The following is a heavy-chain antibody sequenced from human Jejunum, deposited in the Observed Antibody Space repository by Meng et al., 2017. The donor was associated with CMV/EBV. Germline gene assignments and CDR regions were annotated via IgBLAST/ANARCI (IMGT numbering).Heavy chain of an antibody. CDR1: GFIFRNYG. J-gene: IGHJ4*02. CDR3: ARSSYFYSRSYFLDY. Sequence: SGFIFRNYGIHWVRQAPGKGLEWLTIIWYDGSNKYYADSVKGRFTISRDNSNDMAFLEMNNLSAEDTAIYFCARSSYFYSRSYFLDYWGQGTVVTVS. CDR2: IWYDGSNK. D-gene: IGHD3-10*01. V-gene: IGHV3-33*01.